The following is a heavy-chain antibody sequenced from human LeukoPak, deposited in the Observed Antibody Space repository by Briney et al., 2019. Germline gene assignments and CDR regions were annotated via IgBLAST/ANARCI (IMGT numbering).Heavy chain of an antibody. CDR1: GGSISSYY. V-gene: IGHV4-59*01. Sequence: SETLSLTCTVSGGSISSYYWSWIRQPPGKGLEWIGYIYYSGSTNYNPSPKSRVTISVDTSKNQFSLKLSSVTAADTAVYYCASKVYCSSTSCYGEHWGQGTLVTVSS. D-gene: IGHD2-2*01. CDR2: IYYSGST. CDR3: ASKVYCSSTSCYGEH. J-gene: IGHJ1*01.